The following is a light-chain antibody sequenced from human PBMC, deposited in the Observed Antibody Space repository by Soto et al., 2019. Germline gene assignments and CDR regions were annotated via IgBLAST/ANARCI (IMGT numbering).Light chain of an antibody. CDR2: DAS. J-gene: IGKJ4*01. Sequence: ILFSQSPSTLSGSVGDRVTITCRASQTISSWLAWYQQKPGKAPKLLIYDASNLETGVPSRFSGSGSETDFTFTISSLQPEDIATYYCQQYNILPLTFGGGTKVDIK. CDR3: QQYNILPLT. V-gene: IGKV1-33*01. CDR1: QTISSW.